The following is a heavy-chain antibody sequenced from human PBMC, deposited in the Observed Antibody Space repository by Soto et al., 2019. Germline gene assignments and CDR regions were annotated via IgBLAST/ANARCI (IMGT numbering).Heavy chain of an antibody. J-gene: IGHJ3*02. D-gene: IGHD3-22*01. Sequence: SETLSLTCVVYGGSFSGYFCSWMRQPPGKGLEWIGEIDHSGSTNYNPSLKSRVTMSVDTSKNQFSLRLNSVTAADTAVYFCARVPFARLYDISGRNAFDIWGQGTMVTVSS. CDR1: GGSFSGYF. V-gene: IGHV4-34*01. CDR2: IDHSGST. CDR3: ARVPFARLYDISGRNAFDI.